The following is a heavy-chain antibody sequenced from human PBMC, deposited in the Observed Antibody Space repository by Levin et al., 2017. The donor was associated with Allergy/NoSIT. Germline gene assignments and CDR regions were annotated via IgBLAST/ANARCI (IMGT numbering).Heavy chain of an antibody. J-gene: IGHJ4*02. V-gene: IGHV4-59*08. D-gene: IGHD1-26*01. CDR2: IYYSGST. CDR1: GGSISSYY. Sequence: SSETLSLTCTVSGGSISSYYWSWIRQPPGKGLEWIGYIYYSGSTNYNPSLKSRVTMSVDTSKNQFSLKLSSVTAADTAVYSCARSPLSEIMGATVVDYWGQGTLVTVSS. CDR3: ARSPLSEIMGATVVDY.